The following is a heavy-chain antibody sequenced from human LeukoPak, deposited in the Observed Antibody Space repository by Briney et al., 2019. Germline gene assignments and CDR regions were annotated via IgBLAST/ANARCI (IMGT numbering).Heavy chain of an antibody. V-gene: IGHV3-20*04. CDR1: GFTFDDYG. CDR2: ILWSGGST. Sequence: TGGSLRLSCAASGFTFDDYGMSWVRQAPGKGLEWVSGILWSGGSTGYADSVKGRFTISRDNAKNSLYLQMNSLRAEDTALYYCARDDYGSGSWNDYWGQGTLVTVSS. J-gene: IGHJ4*02. CDR3: ARDDYGSGSWNDY. D-gene: IGHD3-10*01.